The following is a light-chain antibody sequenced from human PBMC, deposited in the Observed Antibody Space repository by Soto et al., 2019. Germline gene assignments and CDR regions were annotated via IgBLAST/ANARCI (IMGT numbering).Light chain of an antibody. Sequence: ELVLTQSPATLSLSPGERATLSCRASQSVSSSLAWYQQKPGQAPRLLISDASNRATGVPARFSGSGSGTDFTLTISRLEPVDFAIYYCQQRKTFGGGTKVEIK. CDR1: QSVSSS. CDR2: DAS. CDR3: QQRKT. V-gene: IGKV3-11*01. J-gene: IGKJ4*01.